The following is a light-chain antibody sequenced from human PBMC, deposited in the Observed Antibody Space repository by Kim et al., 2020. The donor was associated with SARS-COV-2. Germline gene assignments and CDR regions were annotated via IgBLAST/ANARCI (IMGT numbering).Light chain of an antibody. J-gene: IGKJ4*01. CDR1: QGISNY. Sequence: ASVGDRVTITCRASQGISNYLAWYQQRPGKVPKLLIYAASTLQSGVPSRFSGGRSGTDFTLTISSLQPEDVATYYCQKYNSAPLTFGGGTKVDIK. V-gene: IGKV1-27*01. CDR2: AAS. CDR3: QKYNSAPLT.